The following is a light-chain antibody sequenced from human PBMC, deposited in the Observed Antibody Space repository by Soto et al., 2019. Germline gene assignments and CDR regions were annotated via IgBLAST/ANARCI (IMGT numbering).Light chain of an antibody. Sequence: EIVLTQSPGTLSLSPGERATLSCRASQSVSSSYLAWYQQKPGQPPRLLIYGASSRATGIPDRFSGSGSGTDFTLTISRLEPEDFAVYYCQQYGSSPSPFGGGTKVDIK. V-gene: IGKV3-20*01. CDR3: QQYGSSPSP. CDR2: GAS. CDR1: QSVSSSY. J-gene: IGKJ4*01.